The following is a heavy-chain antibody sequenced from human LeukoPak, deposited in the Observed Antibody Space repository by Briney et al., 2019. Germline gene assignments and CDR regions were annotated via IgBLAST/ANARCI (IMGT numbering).Heavy chain of an antibody. CDR2: IYYSGGT. CDR3: ARGGWYSSSWSFDY. CDR1: GGSISTYY. V-gene: IGHV4-59*01. Sequence: SETLSLTCTVSGGSISTYYWSWVRQPPGKGLEWIGYIYYSGGTNYNPSLKSRVTISVDTSKNQFYLKLSSVTAADTAVYYCARGGWYSSSWSFDYWGQGTLVTVSS. D-gene: IGHD6-13*01. J-gene: IGHJ4*02.